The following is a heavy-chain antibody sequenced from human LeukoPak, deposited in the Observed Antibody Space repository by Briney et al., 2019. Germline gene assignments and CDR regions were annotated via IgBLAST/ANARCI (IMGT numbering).Heavy chain of an antibody. V-gene: IGHV1-69*06. CDR1: GGTFSSYA. J-gene: IGHJ4*02. CDR3: ARRFPGTTRYYFDY. CDR2: IIPVFGTT. Sequence: SVKVSCKASGGTFSSYAVSWVRLTPGQGLEWLGGIIPVFGTTTYAQKFQAKVTMTADKSTNTAYLEISSLTSDDTAVYYCARRFPGTTRYYFDYWGQGTLVTVSS. D-gene: IGHD1-7*01.